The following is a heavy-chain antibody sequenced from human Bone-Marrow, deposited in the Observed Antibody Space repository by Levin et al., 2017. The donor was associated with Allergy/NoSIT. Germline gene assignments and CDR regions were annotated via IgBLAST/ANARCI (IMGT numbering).Heavy chain of an antibody. Sequence: ASVKVSCKASGGTFSSYAISWVRQAPGQGLEWMGGIIPIFGTANYAQKFQGRVTITADESTSTAYMELSSLRSEDTAVYYCARRGKDSRSAPYYYYMDVWGKGTTVTVSS. CDR3: ARRGKDSRSAPYYYYMDV. D-gene: IGHD6-13*01. CDR2: IIPIFGTA. J-gene: IGHJ6*03. V-gene: IGHV1-69*13. CDR1: GGTFSSYA.